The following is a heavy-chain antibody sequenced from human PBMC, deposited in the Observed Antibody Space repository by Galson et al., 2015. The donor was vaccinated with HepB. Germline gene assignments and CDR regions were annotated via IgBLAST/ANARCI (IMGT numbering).Heavy chain of an antibody. CDR3: ARTRGGGSYRDAFDI. J-gene: IGHJ3*02. CDR2: IYPGDPDT. D-gene: IGHD1-26*01. V-gene: IGHV5-51*01. Sequence: QSGAEVKKPGESLKISCTGSGYSFTSYWIGWVRQMPGKGLEWMGIIYPGDPDTRYSPSSQGQVTISADKSISTAYLQWSSLKASDTAMYYCARTRGGGSYRDAFDIWGQGTMVTVSS. CDR1: GYSFTSYW.